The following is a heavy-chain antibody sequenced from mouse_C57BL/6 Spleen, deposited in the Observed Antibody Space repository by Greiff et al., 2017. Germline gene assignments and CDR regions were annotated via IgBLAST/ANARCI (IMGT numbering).Heavy chain of an antibody. CDR3: TRSSAMDY. Sequence: VQLQQSGAELVRPGASVTLSCKASGYTFTDYEMHWVKQTPVHGLEWIGAIEPETGGTAYNQKFKGKAILTADKSSSTAYMELRRLTSEDSAVYYCTRSSAMDYWGQGTSVTVSS. V-gene: IGHV1-15*01. J-gene: IGHJ4*01. CDR2: IEPETGGT. CDR1: GYTFTDYE.